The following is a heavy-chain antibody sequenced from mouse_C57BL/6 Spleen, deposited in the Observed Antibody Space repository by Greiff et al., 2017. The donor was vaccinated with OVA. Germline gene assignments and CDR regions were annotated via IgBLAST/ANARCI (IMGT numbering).Heavy chain of an antibody. V-gene: IGHV1-11*01. J-gene: IGHJ2*01. CDR1: GYTFTDHI. Sequence: QVQLKESGAELASPGASVTLSCKASGYTFTDHIMNWVKKRPGQGLEWIGRIYPVSGETNYNQKFMGKATFSVDRSSSTVYMVLNSLTSEDPAVYYCGRQDKGYFFLDYWGQGTTLTVSS. CDR3: GRQDKGYFFLDY. CDR2: IYPVSGET. D-gene: IGHD2-3*01.